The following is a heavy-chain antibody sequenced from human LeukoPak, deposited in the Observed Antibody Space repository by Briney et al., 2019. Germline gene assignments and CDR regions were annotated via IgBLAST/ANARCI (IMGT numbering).Heavy chain of an antibody. CDR3: ARDHLDYFDYYYMDV. D-gene: IGHD2/OR15-2a*01. J-gene: IGHJ6*03. CDR2: IYTSGST. CDR1: GGSISSGSYY. V-gene: IGHV4-61*09. Sequence: SETLSLTCTASGGSISSGSYYWSWIRQPAGKGLEWIGHIYTSGSTNYNPSLKSRVTISVDTSKNQFSLKLSSVTAADTAVYYCARDHLDYFDYYYMDVWGKGTTVTVSS.